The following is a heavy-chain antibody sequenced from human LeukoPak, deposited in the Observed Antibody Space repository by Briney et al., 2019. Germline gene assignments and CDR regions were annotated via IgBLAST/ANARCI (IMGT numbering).Heavy chain of an antibody. CDR2: ITGDCKYI. CDR3: ARDGNDYYYDL. V-gene: IGHV3-21*01. Sequence: GGSLRLSCAVSGFIFKTYTMTWVRQAPGKGLERVSSITGDCKYITYADSVKGRFTISRDNAKNSLYLQVASLRGDDTATYYCARDGNDYYYDLWGQGTLVTVSP. D-gene: IGHD2-21*01. J-gene: IGHJ5*02. CDR1: GFIFKTYT.